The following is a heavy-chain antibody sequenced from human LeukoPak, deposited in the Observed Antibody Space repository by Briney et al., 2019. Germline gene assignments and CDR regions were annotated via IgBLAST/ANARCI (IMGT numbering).Heavy chain of an antibody. CDR1: GYTFTGYY. D-gene: IGHD7-27*01. V-gene: IGHV1-2*02. J-gene: IGHJ5*02. CDR2: TNPNSGGT. CDR3: ARDSGNWFDP. Sequence: ASVTVSCKASGYTFTGYYMHWVRQAPGQGLEWMGWTNPNSGGTNYAQEFQGRVTMTRDTSISTAYMELSRLRSDDTAVYYCARDSGNWFDPWGQGTLVTVSS.